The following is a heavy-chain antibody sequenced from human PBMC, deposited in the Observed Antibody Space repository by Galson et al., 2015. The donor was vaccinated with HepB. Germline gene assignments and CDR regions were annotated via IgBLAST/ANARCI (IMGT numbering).Heavy chain of an antibody. J-gene: IGHJ2*01. CDR3: ARGVSPPKYRWYFDL. CDR1: GFTFSRYD. CDR2: ISYDGSNK. D-gene: IGHD2-2*01. Sequence: SLRLSCAASGFTFSRYDLQWVRQAPGKGLEWVAGISYDGSNKYYADSVKGRFTISRDNSKNTVYLEMNSLRAEDTAVYYCARGVSPPKYRWYFDLWGRGTLVTVSS. V-gene: IGHV3-30-3*01.